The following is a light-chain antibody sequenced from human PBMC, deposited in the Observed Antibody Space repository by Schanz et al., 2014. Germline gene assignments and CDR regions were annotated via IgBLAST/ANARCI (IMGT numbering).Light chain of an antibody. J-gene: IGLJ2*01. V-gene: IGLV2-8*01. CDR3: CTYAGTIPVV. CDR2: EGS. Sequence: QSALTQPPSASGSPGQSVTISCTGTSSDVGGYKYVSWYQQHPGKAPKLMIYEGSKRPSGVSNRFSGSKYGNTASLTISGLQAEDEAHYYCCTYAGTIPVVFGTGTKLTVL. CDR1: SSDVGGYKY.